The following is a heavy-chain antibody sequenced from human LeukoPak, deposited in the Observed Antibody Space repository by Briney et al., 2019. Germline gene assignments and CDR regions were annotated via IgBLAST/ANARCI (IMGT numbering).Heavy chain of an antibody. CDR2: ISDSGGST. V-gene: IGHV3-23*01. Sequence: GGSLRLSCAASGFTFINFAMSWVRQAPGKGLEWVSTISDSGGSTFYADSVKGRFTISRDNSKSTLYLQMNGLRAEDTAVYYCARAGIAAAGTRIGYYYGMDVWGQGTTVTVSS. D-gene: IGHD6-13*01. CDR1: GFTFINFA. CDR3: ARAGIAAAGTRIGYYYGMDV. J-gene: IGHJ6*02.